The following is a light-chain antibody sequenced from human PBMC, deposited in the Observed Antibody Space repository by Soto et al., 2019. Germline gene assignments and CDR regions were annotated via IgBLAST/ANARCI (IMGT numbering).Light chain of an antibody. J-gene: IGKJ4*01. Sequence: DLQMTQNPSSLSASVGDRVTITCRTSQTIRRDLGWYQQKPGTAPKRLVYEASNLQSGVPSRFSGSGSGTEFTLTISNLQPEDFATYFCLQYNSYPPTFGEGTKVDI. CDR2: EAS. V-gene: IGKV1-17*02. CDR1: QTIRRD. CDR3: LQYNSYPPT.